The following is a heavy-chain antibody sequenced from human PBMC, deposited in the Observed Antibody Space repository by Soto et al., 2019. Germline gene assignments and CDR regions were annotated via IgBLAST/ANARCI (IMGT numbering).Heavy chain of an antibody. CDR1: GGTFSSYA. J-gene: IGHJ6*02. CDR2: IIPIFGTA. Sequence: QVQLVQSGAEVKKPGSSVKVSCKASGGTFSSYAISWLRQAPGQGLEWMGGIIPIFGTANYAQKFQGGGTINADESQPTAYMGLRSLRSEDTVPDYCAGPPELTRIYYCYGMDVWGQGDTVTVSS. CDR3: AGPPELTRIYYCYGMDV. D-gene: IGHD1-7*01. V-gene: IGHV1-69*12.